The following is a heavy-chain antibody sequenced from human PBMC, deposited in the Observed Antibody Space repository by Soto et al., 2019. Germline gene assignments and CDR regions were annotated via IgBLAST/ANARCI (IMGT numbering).Heavy chain of an antibody. D-gene: IGHD3-3*01. Sequence: GASVKVSCKASGYIFITYGISWVRQAPGQGLEWMGRISPYNGNTNYAQNLQGRVTMTTDTSTSTAYMELRSLRSDDTAVYYCARGKANYDFWSGYYFQHWGQGTLVTVSS. J-gene: IGHJ1*01. CDR1: GYIFITYG. V-gene: IGHV1-18*01. CDR2: ISPYNGNT. CDR3: ARGKANYDFWSGYYFQH.